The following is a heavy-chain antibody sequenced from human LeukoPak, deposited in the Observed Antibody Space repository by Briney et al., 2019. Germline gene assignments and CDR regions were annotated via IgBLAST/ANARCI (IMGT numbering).Heavy chain of an antibody. CDR2: ISGSGGAT. J-gene: IGHJ6*02. V-gene: IGHV3-23*01. Sequence: GGSLRLSCGASGFTFSNYVMSWVRQAPGKGLEWVSGISGSGGATYYADSVKGRFTISRDNSKNTLYLQMSGLRAEDTAVYYCAKKVITYYYGMDVWGQGTTVTVSS. CDR3: AKKVITYYYGMDV. D-gene: IGHD2-21*01. CDR1: GFTFSNYV.